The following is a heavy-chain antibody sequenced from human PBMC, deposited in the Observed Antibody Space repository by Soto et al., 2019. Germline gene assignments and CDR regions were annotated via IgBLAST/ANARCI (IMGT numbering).Heavy chain of an antibody. J-gene: IGHJ6*03. CDR1: GGSFSGYY. Sequence: SETLSLTCAVYGGSFSGYYWSWIRPPPGKGLEWIGEINHSGSTNYNPSLKSRVTISVDTSKNQFSLKLSSVTAADTAVYYCARGLRGSTSYYYYYMDVWGKGTTVTVSS. CDR2: INHSGST. V-gene: IGHV4-34*01. D-gene: IGHD3-16*01. CDR3: ARGLRGSTSYYYYYMDV.